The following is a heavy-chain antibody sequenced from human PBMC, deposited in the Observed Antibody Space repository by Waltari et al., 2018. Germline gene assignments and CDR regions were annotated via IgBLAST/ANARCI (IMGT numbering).Heavy chain of an antibody. CDR2: INPNSGDT. V-gene: IGHV1-2*06. Sequence: QVELVQSGAVVRKPGASVRVSCTASGSSLTSYYMHWVRQAPGLGLEWMGRINPNSGDTNSAPKFQGRVTLTRDTSVNTAFLELRSLTSDDTAVYFCARESAFSTSWYPGFDPWGQGTLVTVAS. CDR1: GSSLTSYY. D-gene: IGHD2-2*01. CDR3: ARESAFSTSWYPGFDP. J-gene: IGHJ5*02.